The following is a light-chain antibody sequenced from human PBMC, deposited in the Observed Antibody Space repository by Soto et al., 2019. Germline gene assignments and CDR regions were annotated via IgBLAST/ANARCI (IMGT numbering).Light chain of an antibody. J-gene: IGLJ1*01. CDR3: CSYAGSGTFV. CDR2: EDT. CDR1: SSDVGSYDL. V-gene: IGLV2-23*01. Sequence: QSALTQPASVSGSPGQSITISCTGTSSDVGSYDLVSWYQQPPVKAPKLMIYEDTKRPSGISTRFSGSKSGNAASLTISGLQAEDEADYYCCSYAGSGTFVFGTGTKVTVL.